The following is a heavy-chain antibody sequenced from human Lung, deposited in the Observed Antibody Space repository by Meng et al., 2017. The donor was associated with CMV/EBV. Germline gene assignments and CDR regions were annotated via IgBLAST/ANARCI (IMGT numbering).Heavy chain of an antibody. J-gene: IGHJ4*02. CDR1: GFIFSDYS. Sequence: ESXKISXTASGFIFSDYSMSWVRQAPGKGLEWVSSISSSSIHIYYADSTKGRFTISRDNAKKSLYLQMNSLRAEDTAVYYCARGRGYCSSTNCYQNFDYCGQAXLAIASS. CDR2: ISSSSIHI. CDR3: ARGRGYCSSTNCYQNFDY. D-gene: IGHD2-2*01. V-gene: IGHV3-21*01.